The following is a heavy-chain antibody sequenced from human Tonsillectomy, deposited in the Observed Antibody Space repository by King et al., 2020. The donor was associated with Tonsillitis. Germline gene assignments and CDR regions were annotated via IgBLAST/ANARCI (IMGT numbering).Heavy chain of an antibody. Sequence: VQLVESGGGLVQPGGSLRLSCAASGFTFSSYWMSWVRQAPGKGLEWVANIKQDGSEKYYVDSVKGRFTISRDNAKNSLYLQMNSLRAEDTAVYYCARVLGAIAAAGKDAFDIWGQGTMVPVSS. V-gene: IGHV3-7*01. CDR3: ARVLGAIAAAGKDAFDI. D-gene: IGHD6-13*01. J-gene: IGHJ3*02. CDR1: GFTFSSYW. CDR2: IKQDGSEK.